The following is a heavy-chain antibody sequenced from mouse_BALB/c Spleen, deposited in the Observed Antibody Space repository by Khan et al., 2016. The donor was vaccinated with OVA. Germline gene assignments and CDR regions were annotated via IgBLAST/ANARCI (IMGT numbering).Heavy chain of an antibody. J-gene: IGHJ4*01. CDR1: GYTFTSYW. CDR3: ARENDYGSSHYAMDD. D-gene: IGHD1-1*01. Sequence: DLVKPGASVRLSCKASGYTFTSYWINWIKQRPGQGLEWIGRISPGSGTPYYNEMFKGKATLTVDTSSSTAYIQLSSLSSEDSAVFFCARENDYGSSHYAMDDWGQGTSVTVSS. CDR2: ISPGSGTP. V-gene: IGHV1S41*01.